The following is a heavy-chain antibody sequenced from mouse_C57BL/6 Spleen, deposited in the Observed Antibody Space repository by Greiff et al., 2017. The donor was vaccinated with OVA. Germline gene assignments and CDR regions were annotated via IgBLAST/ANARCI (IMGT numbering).Heavy chain of an antibody. Sequence: QVQLQQSGPELVKPGASVKLSCKASGYTFTSYDINWVKQRPGQGLEWIGWIYPRDGSTRYNEKFKGKAPLTVDTSSSTAYMELHSLTSEDSAVYFRARSHGLTGTDYYAMDCWGQGTSVTVAS. D-gene: IGHD4-1*01. J-gene: IGHJ4*01. V-gene: IGHV1-85*01. CDR3: ARSHGLTGTDYYAMDC. CDR2: IYPRDGST. CDR1: GYTFTSYD.